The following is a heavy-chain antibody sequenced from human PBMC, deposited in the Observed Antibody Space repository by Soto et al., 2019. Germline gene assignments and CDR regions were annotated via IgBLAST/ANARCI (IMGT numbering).Heavy chain of an antibody. CDR1: GFTFSDYY. CDR2: ISSSGSTI. J-gene: IGHJ3*02. Sequence: PGGSLRLSCAASGFTFSDYYMSWIRQAPGKGLEWVSYISSSGSTIYYADSVKGRFTISRDNAKNSLYLQMNSLRAEDTAVYYCARDDWNDFGESGYDAFDIWGQGTMVTVSS. CDR3: ARDDWNDFGESGYDAFDI. V-gene: IGHV3-11*01. D-gene: IGHD1-1*01.